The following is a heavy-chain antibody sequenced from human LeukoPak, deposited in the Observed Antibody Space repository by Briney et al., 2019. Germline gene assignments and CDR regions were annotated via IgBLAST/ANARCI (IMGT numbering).Heavy chain of an antibody. CDR1: GYTFTSYG. J-gene: IGHJ5*02. CDR2: ISAYNGNT. D-gene: IGHD6-19*01. V-gene: IGHV1-18*01. Sequence: ASVKVSCKASGYTFTSYGISWVRQAPGQGLEWMGWISAYNGNTNYAQKLQGRVTMTTDTSTSTAYMELRSPRSDDTAVYYCARESSGWYGEHWFDPWGQGTLVTVSS. CDR3: ARESSGWYGEHWFDP.